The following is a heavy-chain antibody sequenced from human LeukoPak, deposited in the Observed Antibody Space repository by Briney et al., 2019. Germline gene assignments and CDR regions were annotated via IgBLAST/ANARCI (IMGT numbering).Heavy chain of an antibody. V-gene: IGHV3-11*01. J-gene: IGHJ4*02. D-gene: IGHD3-10*01. CDR1: ESVFSDYY. CDR3: AREMGGDYGSGTFFDL. Sequence: GGSLRLSCAASESVFSDYYMSWVRQAPGKGLEWVSYISSGGDTKYYADSVKGRSTISRDNAKNSLYLQMNNLRAEDTAVYYCAREMGGDYGSGTFFDLWGQGNMVTVSS. CDR2: ISSGGDTK.